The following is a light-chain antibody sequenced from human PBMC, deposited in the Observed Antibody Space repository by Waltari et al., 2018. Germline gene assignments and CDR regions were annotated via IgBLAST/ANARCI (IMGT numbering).Light chain of an antibody. CDR1: QSISSW. V-gene: IGKV1-5*03. J-gene: IGKJ1*01. CDR3: QQYNSYSWT. Sequence: DIQMTQSPSTLSASVGDRVIITCRASQSISSWLAWYQQKPGKAPKLLIYKASSLESGVPARFSGSGSGKEFTLTISSLQPDDVATYYCQQYNSYSWTFGQGTKVEIK. CDR2: KAS.